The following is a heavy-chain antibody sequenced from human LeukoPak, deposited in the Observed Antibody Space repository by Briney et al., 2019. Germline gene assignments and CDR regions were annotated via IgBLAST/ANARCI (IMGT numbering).Heavy chain of an antibody. Sequence: GGSLRLSCAASGFTFSSYGMHWVRQAPGRGLEWVAVIWYDGSNKYYADSVKGRFTISRDNSKNTLYLQMNSLRAEDTAVYYCARERAYYYDSSGYYPVGMDVWGQGTTVTVSS. CDR2: IWYDGSNK. D-gene: IGHD3-22*01. V-gene: IGHV3-33*01. CDR3: ARERAYYYDSSGYYPVGMDV. J-gene: IGHJ6*02. CDR1: GFTFSSYG.